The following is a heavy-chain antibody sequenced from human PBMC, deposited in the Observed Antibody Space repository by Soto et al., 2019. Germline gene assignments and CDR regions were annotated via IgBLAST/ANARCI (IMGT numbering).Heavy chain of an antibody. J-gene: IGHJ5*02. CDR1: GDSVSSNSAA. Sequence: PSQTLSLTCAISGDSVSSNSAAWNWIRQSPSRGLEWLGRTYYRSKWYNDYAVSVKSRITINPDTSKNQFSLQLNSVTPEDTAVYYCARDLDYYGSGSYYKPYNWFDPWGQGTLVTVSS. V-gene: IGHV6-1*01. D-gene: IGHD3-10*01. CDR2: TYYRSKWYN. CDR3: ARDLDYYGSGSYYKPYNWFDP.